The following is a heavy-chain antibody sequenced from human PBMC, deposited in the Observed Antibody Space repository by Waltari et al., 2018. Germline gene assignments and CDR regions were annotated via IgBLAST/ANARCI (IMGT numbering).Heavy chain of an antibody. J-gene: IGHJ4*02. CDR3: AREETYYDFWSGYRRNYYFDY. Sequence: TCTVYGGSFSGYYWSWIRQPPGKGLEWIGEINHSGSTNFNPSLKSRVTISVDTSKNQFSLKLSSVTAADTAVYYCAREETYYDFWSGYRRNYYFDYWGQGTLVTVSS. D-gene: IGHD3-3*01. CDR1: GGSFSGYY. CDR2: INHSGST. V-gene: IGHV4-34*01.